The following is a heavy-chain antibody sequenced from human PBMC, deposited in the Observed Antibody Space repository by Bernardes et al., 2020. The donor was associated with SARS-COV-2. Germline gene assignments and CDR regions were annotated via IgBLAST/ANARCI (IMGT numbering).Heavy chain of an antibody. CDR1: GYSLTRHW. J-gene: IGHJ4*02. Sequence: GAFLKTSREASGYSLTRHWIAWVRPIPGKGLEWMGTIYPGDSDTRYSPSFEGQVTISADKSISTAYLQWSSLKASDTAIYYCARPEIYSGYENWGQGTLVTVSS. D-gene: IGHD5-12*01. CDR2: IYPGDSDT. V-gene: IGHV5-51*01. CDR3: ARPEIYSGYEN.